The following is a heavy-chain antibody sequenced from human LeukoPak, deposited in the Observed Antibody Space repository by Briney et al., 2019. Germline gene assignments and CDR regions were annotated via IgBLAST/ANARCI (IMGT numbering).Heavy chain of an antibody. CDR1: GGSFSGYY. Sequence: SETLSLTCAVYGGSFSGYYWSWIRQPPGKGLEWIGEVNHSGSTNYNPSLKSRVTISVDTSKNQFSLKLSSVTAADTAVYYCARGNYYYYMDVWGKGTTVTVSS. J-gene: IGHJ6*03. CDR3: ARGNYYYYMDV. V-gene: IGHV4-34*01. CDR2: VNHSGST.